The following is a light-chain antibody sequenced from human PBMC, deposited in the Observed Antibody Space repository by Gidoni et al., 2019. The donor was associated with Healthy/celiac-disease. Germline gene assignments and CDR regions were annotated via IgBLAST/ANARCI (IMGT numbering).Light chain of an antibody. J-gene: IGKJ4*01. CDR3: QQRSNWLGA. CDR1: QSVSSY. V-gene: IGKV3-11*01. CDR2: DAS. Sequence: IVLTPSPATLSLSPGERATLSCRASQSVSSYLAWYQQKPGQAPRLLIYDASNRATGIPARFSGSGSGTDFTLTISSLEPEDFAVYYCQQRSNWLGAFGGGTKVEIK.